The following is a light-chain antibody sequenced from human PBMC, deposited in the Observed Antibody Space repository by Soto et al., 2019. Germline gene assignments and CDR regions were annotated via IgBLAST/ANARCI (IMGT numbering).Light chain of an antibody. V-gene: IGKV3-20*01. CDR3: QQYGSSPPFT. CDR1: QSVSSSY. J-gene: IGKJ3*01. Sequence: ESALTQSPGTLSLSPGERATLSCRAIQSVSSSYLAWYQQKPGQAPRLLIYGASSRATGIPDRFSGSGSGTDFTLTISRLEPEDFAVYYCQQYGSSPPFTFGPGTKVDI. CDR2: GAS.